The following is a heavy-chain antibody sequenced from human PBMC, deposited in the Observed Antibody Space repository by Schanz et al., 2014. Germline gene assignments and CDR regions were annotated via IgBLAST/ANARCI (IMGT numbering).Heavy chain of an antibody. Sequence: EVQLVESGGGLVKPGGSLRLSCAASGFTFNNFNMNWVRQAPGKGLEWVANIGDDGADKYYLDSVRGRFTISRDNTKNFLHLEMNNLRAEDTAVYYCARESCGQNDLDAEPHKYTYMDVWGKGATVTVSS. D-gene: IGHD1-1*01. J-gene: IGHJ6*03. CDR2: IGDDGADK. CDR1: GFTFNNFN. CDR3: ARESCGQNDLDAEPHKYTYMDV. V-gene: IGHV3-7*01.